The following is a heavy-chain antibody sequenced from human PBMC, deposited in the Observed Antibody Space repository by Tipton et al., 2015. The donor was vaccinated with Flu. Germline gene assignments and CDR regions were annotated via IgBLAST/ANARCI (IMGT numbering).Heavy chain of an antibody. D-gene: IGHD3-22*01. CDR2: IYTSGST. CDR3: ARAGWLLPFDY. CDR1: GGSISSGSYY. V-gene: IGHV4-61*02. J-gene: IGHJ4*02. Sequence: TLSLTCTVSGGSISSGSYYWSWVRQPAGKGLEWIGRIYTSGSTNYNPSLKSRVTISVDTSENQFSLKLSSVTAADTAVYYCARAGWLLPFDYWGQGTLVTVSS.